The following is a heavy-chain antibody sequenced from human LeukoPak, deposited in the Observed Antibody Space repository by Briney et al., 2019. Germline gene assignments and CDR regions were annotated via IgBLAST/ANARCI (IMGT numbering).Heavy chain of an antibody. J-gene: IGHJ4*02. Sequence: PAETLSLTCSVSGYSIDNGYYWAWIRQPPGKGLEWIGSIYHSGSAYYNPSLKSRVTISVDTSKNQFSLRLTSVTATDTAVYYCARGRVFDYWGQGTLVTVSS. D-gene: IGHD6-13*01. CDR3: ARGRVFDY. V-gene: IGHV4-38-2*02. CDR2: IYHSGSA. CDR1: GYSIDNGYY.